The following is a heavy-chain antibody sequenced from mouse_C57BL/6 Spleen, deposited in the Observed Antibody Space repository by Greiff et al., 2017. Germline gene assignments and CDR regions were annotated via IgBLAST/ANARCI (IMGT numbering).Heavy chain of an antibody. CDR2: ISDGGSYT. V-gene: IGHV5-4*01. CDR1: GFTFSSYA. D-gene: IGHD2-4*01. Sequence: EVKLVESGGGLVKPGGSLKLSCAASGFTFSSYAMSWVRQTPEKRLEWVATISDGGSYTYYPDNVKGRFTISRDKAKNNLYLQMSQLKSENTAMYYCERESYYDYDVWFAYWGHGTLVTVSA. CDR3: ERESYYDYDVWFAY. J-gene: IGHJ3*01.